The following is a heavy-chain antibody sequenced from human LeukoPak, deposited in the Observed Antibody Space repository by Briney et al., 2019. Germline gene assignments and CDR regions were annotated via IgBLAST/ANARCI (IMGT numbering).Heavy chain of an antibody. CDR3: AKVGGGTYVSGGSSWYFDY. J-gene: IGHJ4*02. Sequence: ASVKVSCKASGYTFTSYGISWVRQAPGQGLEWMGWISPYNGDTNYAQKLQGRVTMTTDTSTDTTYMELRSLRSEDTAVYYCAKVGGGTYVSGGSSWYFDYWGQGTLVTVSS. D-gene: IGHD3-10*01. V-gene: IGHV1-18*04. CDR1: GYTFTSYG. CDR2: ISPYNGDT.